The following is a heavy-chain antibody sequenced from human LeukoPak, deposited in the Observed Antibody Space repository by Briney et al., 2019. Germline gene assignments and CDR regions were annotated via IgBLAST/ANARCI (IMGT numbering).Heavy chain of an antibody. D-gene: IGHD3-22*01. V-gene: IGHV3-30*18. CDR2: ISYDGSNK. CDR1: GFTFSSYG. CDR3: AKDRLLGDSYYDNSGYGLDY. Sequence: AGGSLRLSCAASGFTFSSYGMHWVRQAPGKGLEWVAVISYDGSNKYYADSVKGRFTISRDNSKNTLYLQMNSLRTEDAAVYYCAKDRLLGDSYYDNSGYGLDYWGQGTPVTVSS. J-gene: IGHJ4*02.